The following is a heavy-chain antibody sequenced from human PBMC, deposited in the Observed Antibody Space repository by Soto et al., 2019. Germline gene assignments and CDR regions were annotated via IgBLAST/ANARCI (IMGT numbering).Heavy chain of an antibody. Sequence: PSETLSLTCTFSVGSIISSSYYWGWIRQPPGKGLEWIGSIYYSGSTYYNPSLKSRVTISVDTSKNQFSLKLSSVTAADTAVYYCAKTMTTASLRLYYFDYWGQGTLVTVSS. CDR2: IYYSGST. CDR3: AKTMTTASLRLYYFDY. V-gene: IGHV4-39*01. J-gene: IGHJ4*02. D-gene: IGHD4-17*01. CDR1: VGSIISSSYY.